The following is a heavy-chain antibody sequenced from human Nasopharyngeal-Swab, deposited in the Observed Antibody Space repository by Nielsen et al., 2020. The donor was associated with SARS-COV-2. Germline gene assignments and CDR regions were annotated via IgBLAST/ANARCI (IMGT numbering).Heavy chain of an antibody. CDR2: ISYSGAT. V-gene: IGHV4-59*01. Sequence: SETLSLTCTVSGGSIDTYYWNWIRQPPGKELEWIGYISYSGATTSNPSLEGRVTISLDTSKNQFFLRLSAVTAADTAVYFCARKYGSGSYIGFDPWGQGTLVTVSS. CDR1: GGSIDTYY. J-gene: IGHJ5*02. CDR3: ARKYGSGSYIGFDP. D-gene: IGHD3-10*01.